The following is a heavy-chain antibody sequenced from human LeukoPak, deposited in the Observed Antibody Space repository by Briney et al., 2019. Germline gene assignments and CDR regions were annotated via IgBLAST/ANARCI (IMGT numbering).Heavy chain of an antibody. CDR2: INTNTGNP. CDR3: ARVHSSGYYASGDLQH. J-gene: IGHJ1*01. Sequence: ASVKVSCKASGYTFTSYAMNWVRRAPGQGLEWMGWINTNTGNPTYAQGFTGRFVFSLDTSVSTAYLQISSLKAEDTAVYYCARVHSSGYYASGDLQHWGQGTLVTVSS. D-gene: IGHD3-22*01. CDR1: GYTFTSYA. V-gene: IGHV7-4-1*02.